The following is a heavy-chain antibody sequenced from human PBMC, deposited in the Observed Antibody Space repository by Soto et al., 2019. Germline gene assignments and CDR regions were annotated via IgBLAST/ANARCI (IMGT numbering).Heavy chain of an antibody. J-gene: IGHJ3*02. V-gene: IGHV1-18*01. CDR3: AGDPAYSSNWYDAFDI. D-gene: IGHD6-13*01. CDR2: ISTYNDNT. Sequence: QVQLVQSGAEVKKPGASVKVSCKASGYTFTEYGISWVRQAPGQGLEWMGWISTYNDNTNYAQKLQGRVAMTTDTSTSTAYMELRSLRSDDTAVYYCAGDPAYSSNWYDAFDIWGQGTMVTVSS. CDR1: GYTFTEYG.